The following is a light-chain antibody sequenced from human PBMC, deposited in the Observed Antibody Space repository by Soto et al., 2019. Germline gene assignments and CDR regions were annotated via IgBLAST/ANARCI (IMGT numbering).Light chain of an antibody. CDR2: EVS. J-gene: IGLJ1*01. Sequence: QSALTQPASASGSPGQSITISCTGSSSDVGGYNYVSCYQQHPGTAHKLMFYEVSNRPSGVSNRFSSYKSGNTASLTISGHQAEDEDDYYCSSYTSSSTLVFGTGTKLTVL. V-gene: IGLV2-14*01. CDR3: SSYTSSSTLV. CDR1: SSDVGGYNY.